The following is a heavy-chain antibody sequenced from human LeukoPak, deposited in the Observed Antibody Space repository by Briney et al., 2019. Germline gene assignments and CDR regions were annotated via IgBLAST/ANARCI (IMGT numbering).Heavy chain of an antibody. J-gene: IGHJ3*02. CDR1: GFTFSSYR. V-gene: IGHV3-21*01. CDR3: ARMVASCHAFDI. D-gene: IGHD2-15*01. CDR2: ISSSSNYI. Sequence: PGGSQRLSCAASGFTFSSYRMNWVRQARGKWLEWVSSISSSSNYIYYADQVKGRFTISRDNAKNLLYLQMTSPRAEDSAVYYCARMVASCHAFDIWGQGTMVTVSS.